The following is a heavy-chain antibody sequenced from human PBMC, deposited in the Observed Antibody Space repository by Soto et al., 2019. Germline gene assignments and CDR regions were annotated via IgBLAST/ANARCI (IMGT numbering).Heavy chain of an antibody. V-gene: IGHV4-31*03. CDR1: GGSISSGGYY. Sequence: QVQLQESGPGLVKPSQTLSLTCTVSGGSISSGGYYWSWIRQHPGKGLEWIGYIYYSGSTYYNPSLKSRVTISVDTSKNQFSLKLSSVTAADTAVYYCARDRSFSGGFALLPYAFDIWGQGTMVTVSS. J-gene: IGHJ3*02. CDR3: ARDRSFSGGFALLPYAFDI. CDR2: IYYSGST. D-gene: IGHD2-15*01.